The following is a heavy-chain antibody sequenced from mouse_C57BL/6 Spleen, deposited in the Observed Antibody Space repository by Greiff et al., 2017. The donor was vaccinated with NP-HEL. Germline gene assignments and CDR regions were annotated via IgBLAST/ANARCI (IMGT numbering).Heavy chain of an antibody. J-gene: IGHJ4*01. Sequence: EVQRVESGPGLVKPSQSLSLTCSVTGYSITSGYYWNWIRQFPGNKLEWMGYISYDGSNNYNPSLKNRISITRDTSKNQFFLKLNSVTTEDTATYYWARVPRSYAMDYWGQGTSVTVSS. V-gene: IGHV3-6*01. CDR3: ARVPRSYAMDY. CDR1: GYSITSGYY. CDR2: ISYDGSN.